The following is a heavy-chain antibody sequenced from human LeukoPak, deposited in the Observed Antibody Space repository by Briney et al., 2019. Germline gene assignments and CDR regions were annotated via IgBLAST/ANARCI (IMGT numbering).Heavy chain of an antibody. D-gene: IGHD5-24*01. CDR3: ARAQFGINWFDP. CDR1: GGTFSSYA. V-gene: IGHV1-69*05. CDR2: IIPIFGTA. J-gene: IGHJ5*02. Sequence: ASVKVSCKASGGTFSSYAISWVRQAPGQGLEWMGGIIPIFGTANYAQKFQGRVTIITDESTSTAYMELSSLRSEDTAVYYCARAQFGINWFDPWGQGTLVTVSS.